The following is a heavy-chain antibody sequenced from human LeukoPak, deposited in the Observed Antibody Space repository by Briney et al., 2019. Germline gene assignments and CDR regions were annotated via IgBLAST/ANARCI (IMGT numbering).Heavy chain of an antibody. D-gene: IGHD5-18*01. CDR1: GGTFSSYA. CDR2: IIPILGIA. Sequence: ASVKVSCKASGGTFSSYAISWVRQAHRQGLEWMGRIIPILGIANYAQKFQGRVTITADKSTSTAYMELSSLRSEDTAVYYCARSSYSYGYEDYWGQGTLVTVSS. CDR3: ARSSYSYGYEDY. V-gene: IGHV1-69*04. J-gene: IGHJ4*02.